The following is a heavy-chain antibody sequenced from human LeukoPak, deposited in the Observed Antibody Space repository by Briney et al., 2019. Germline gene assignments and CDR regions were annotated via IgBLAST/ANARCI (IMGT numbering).Heavy chain of an antibody. CDR3: AKGSDYDILTGYLNYFDY. Sequence: GGSLRLSCAASGFTFSSYSMNWVRQAPGKGLEWVSCISSSSSYIYYADSVKGRFTISRDNAKNSLYLQMNSLRAEDMALYYCAKGSDYDILTGYLNYFDYWGQGTLVTVSS. CDR1: GFTFSSYS. V-gene: IGHV3-21*04. J-gene: IGHJ4*02. CDR2: ISSSSSYI. D-gene: IGHD3-9*01.